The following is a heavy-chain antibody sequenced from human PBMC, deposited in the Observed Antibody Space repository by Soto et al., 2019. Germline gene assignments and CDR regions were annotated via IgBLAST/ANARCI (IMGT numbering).Heavy chain of an antibody. Sequence: QITLKESGPTLVKPTQTLTLTCTFSGFSFSTRGVGVGWIRQPPGKALEWLALIYWNDDRRYSPSLKSRLTLTKDTSKNQVFLTMTTMDPVDTATYDCVSGSFPNWFDPWGQGTLFTVSS. CDR1: GFSFSTRGVG. D-gene: IGHD3-10*01. CDR2: IYWNDDR. CDR3: VSGSFPNWFDP. J-gene: IGHJ5*02. V-gene: IGHV2-5*01.